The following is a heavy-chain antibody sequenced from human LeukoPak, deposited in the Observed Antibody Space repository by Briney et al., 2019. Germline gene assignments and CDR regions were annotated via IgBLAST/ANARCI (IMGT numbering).Heavy chain of an antibody. CDR1: GLIFKNYV. Sequence: GRSLRLSCGASGLIFKNYVLHWVRQAPGRGLEWVTLISQDSSNRHYADSVKGRFSISRDNSKNTLYLQMNSLRDEDTAVYFCAREDDAFDIWGQGTMVTVSS. J-gene: IGHJ3*02. V-gene: IGHV3-30*04. CDR3: AREDDAFDI. CDR2: ISQDSSNR.